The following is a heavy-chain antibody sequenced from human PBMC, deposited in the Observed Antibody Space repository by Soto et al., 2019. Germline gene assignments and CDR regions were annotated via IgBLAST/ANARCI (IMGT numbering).Heavy chain of an antibody. CDR1: GGTFSSYP. CDR2: IIPIFGTA. J-gene: IGHJ4*02. CDR3: AREESYCYDSSGYRLSSFDY. V-gene: IGHV1-69*13. D-gene: IGHD3-22*01. Sequence: ASVKVSCKASGGTFSSYPISWVRQAPGQGLEWMGGIIPIFGTANYAQKFQGRVTITADESTSTAYMELSSLRSEDTAVYYCAREESYCYDSSGYRLSSFDYWGQGTLVTVSS.